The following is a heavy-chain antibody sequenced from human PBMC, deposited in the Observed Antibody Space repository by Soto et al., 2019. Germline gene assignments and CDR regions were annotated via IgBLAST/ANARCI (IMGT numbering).Heavy chain of an antibody. V-gene: IGHV4-39*01. D-gene: IGHD6-19*01. Sequence: PSETLSLTCTVSGGSISSSSYYWGWIRQPPGKGLELIGSIYYSGSTYYNPSLKSRVTISVDTSKNQFSLKLSSVTAADTAVYYCASLPGGIAVAGTIDYWGQGTLVTVSS. CDR1: GGSISSSSYY. CDR2: IYYSGST. J-gene: IGHJ4*02. CDR3: ASLPGGIAVAGTIDY.